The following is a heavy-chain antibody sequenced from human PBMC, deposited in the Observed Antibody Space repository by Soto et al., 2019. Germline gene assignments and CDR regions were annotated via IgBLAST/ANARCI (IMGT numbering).Heavy chain of an antibody. CDR1: GGTFSSYA. CDR3: AREGGSYLYFDY. V-gene: IGHV1-69*13. Sequence: ASVKVSCKASGGTFSSYAISWVRQAPGQGLEWMGGIIPIFGTANYAQKFQGRVTITADESTSTAYMELSSLRSEDTAVYYCAREGGSYLYFDYWGQGTLVTVSS. J-gene: IGHJ4*02. CDR2: IIPIFGTA. D-gene: IGHD1-26*01.